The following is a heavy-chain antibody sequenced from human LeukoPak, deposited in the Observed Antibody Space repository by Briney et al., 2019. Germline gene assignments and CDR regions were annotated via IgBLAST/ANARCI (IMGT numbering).Heavy chain of an antibody. J-gene: IGHJ4*02. CDR2: IIPIFGTA. D-gene: IGHD3-3*01. CDR1: GGTFSSYA. V-gene: IGHV1-69*01. Sequence: SVKVSCKASGGTFSSYAISWVRQAPGQGLEWMGGIIPIFGTANYAQKFQGRVTITADGSTSTAYMELSSLRSEDTAVYYCARGVSDFWSGYYPYYFDYWGQGTLVTVSS. CDR3: ARGVSDFWSGYYPYYFDY.